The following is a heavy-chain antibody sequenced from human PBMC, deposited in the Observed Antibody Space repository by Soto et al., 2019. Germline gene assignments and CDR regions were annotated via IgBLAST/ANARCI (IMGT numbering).Heavy chain of an antibody. CDR1: GGSFSGYY. J-gene: IGHJ6*02. V-gene: IGHV4-34*01. D-gene: IGHD5-18*01. CDR2: INHSGST. Sequence: QVQLQQWGAGLLKPSETLSLTCAVYGGSFSGYYWSWIRQPPGKGLEWIGEINHSGSTNYNPSLKVRVTISVDTSKYQFSLKLSSVTAADAAVYYCIASGYSYLKRYGMDVWGQGTTVTVSS. CDR3: IASGYSYLKRYGMDV.